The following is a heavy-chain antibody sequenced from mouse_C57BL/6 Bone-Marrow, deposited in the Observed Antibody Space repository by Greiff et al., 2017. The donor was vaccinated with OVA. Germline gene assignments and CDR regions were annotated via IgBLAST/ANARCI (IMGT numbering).Heavy chain of an antibody. CDR3: TTAAVVARYWYFDV. V-gene: IGHV14-4*01. Sequence: VQLQQSGAELVRPGASVKLSCTASGFNIKDDYMHWVKQRPEQGLEWIGWIDPENGDTEYASKFQGKATITADTSSTTAYLQLSSLTSEDTAVYYCTTAAVVARYWYFDVWGTGTTVTVSS. J-gene: IGHJ1*03. D-gene: IGHD1-1*02. CDR2: IDPENGDT. CDR1: GFNIKDDY.